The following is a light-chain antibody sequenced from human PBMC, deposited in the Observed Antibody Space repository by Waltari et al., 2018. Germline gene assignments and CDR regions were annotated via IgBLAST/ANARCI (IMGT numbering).Light chain of an antibody. CDR2: AAS. CDR3: QQSYSTPT. V-gene: IGKV1-39*01. J-gene: IGKJ3*01. CDR1: QSISSY. Sequence: IQMTQSPSPLSASVRDTVTITCRASQSISSYLNWYQQKPGKAPKLLIYAASSLQSGVPSRFSGSGSGTDFTLTISSLQPEDFATYYCQQSYSTPTFGPGTKVDIK.